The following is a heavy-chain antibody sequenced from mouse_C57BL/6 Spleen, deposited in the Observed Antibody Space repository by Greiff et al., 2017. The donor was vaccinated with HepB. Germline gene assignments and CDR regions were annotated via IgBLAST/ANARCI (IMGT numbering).Heavy chain of an antibody. CDR1: GFTFSDYG. CDR3: ARYYDYDDGPFDY. V-gene: IGHV5-17*01. D-gene: IGHD2-4*01. J-gene: IGHJ2*01. Sequence: EVHLVESGGGLVKPGGSLKLSCAASGFTFSDYGMHWVRQAPEKGLEWVAYISSGSSTIYYADTVKGRFTISRDNAKNTLFLQMTSLRSEDTAMYYCARYYDYDDGPFDYWGQGTTLTVSS. CDR2: ISSGSSTI.